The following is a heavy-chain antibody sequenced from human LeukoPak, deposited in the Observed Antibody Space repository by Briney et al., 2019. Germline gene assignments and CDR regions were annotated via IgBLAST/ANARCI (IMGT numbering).Heavy chain of an antibody. V-gene: IGHV1-69*05. D-gene: IGHD6-19*01. CDR2: IIPIFGTA. CDR1: GGTFSSYA. J-gene: IGHJ5*02. CDR3: ARAIPTVADLGARFDP. Sequence: ASLKLSCKASGGTFSSYAISWVRQAPGHGLEWMGRIIPIFGTANYAQKFQGRVTITTDESTSTAYMELSSLRSEDTAVYYCARAIPTVADLGARFDPWGQGNRVTVSS.